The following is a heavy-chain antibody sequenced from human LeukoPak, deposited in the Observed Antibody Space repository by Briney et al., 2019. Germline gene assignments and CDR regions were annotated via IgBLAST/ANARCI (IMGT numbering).Heavy chain of an antibody. CDR3: AREWSSGSIDY. Sequence: SVKVSCKASGGTFGSYAISWVRQAPGQGLEWVGGIIPIFGTANYAQKFQGRVTITADESTSTAYMELSSLRSEDTAVYYCAREWSSGSIDYWGQGTLVTVSS. CDR2: IIPIFGTA. CDR1: GGTFGSYA. V-gene: IGHV1-69*13. J-gene: IGHJ4*02. D-gene: IGHD6-19*01.